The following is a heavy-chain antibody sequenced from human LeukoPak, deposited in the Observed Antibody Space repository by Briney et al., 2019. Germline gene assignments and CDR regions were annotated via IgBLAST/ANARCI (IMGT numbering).Heavy chain of an antibody. J-gene: IGHJ3*02. CDR1: GGSISYSGYY. CDR3: ATEHSSGYYPAAFDM. Sequence: PSETLSLTCTVSGGSISYSGYYWGWIRQPPGKGLEWIGSIYYSGSTYYNPSLKSRVTISVDTSKNQFSLKLSSVTAADTAVYYCATEHSSGYYPAAFDMWGQGTMVTVSS. D-gene: IGHD3-22*01. CDR2: IYYSGST. V-gene: IGHV4-39*01.